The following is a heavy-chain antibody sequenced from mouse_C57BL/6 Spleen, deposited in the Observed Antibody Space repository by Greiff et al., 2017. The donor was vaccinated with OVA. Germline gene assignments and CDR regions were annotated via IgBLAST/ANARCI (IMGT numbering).Heavy chain of an antibody. D-gene: IGHD1-1*01. J-gene: IGHJ4*01. Sequence: VQLQQSGPELVTPGASVKISCKASGYSFTDYNLNWVKQSNGKSLEWIGVINPNYGTTSYNQKFKGKATLTVAQSSSTAYMQLNSLTSEDSAVYYGARQYYYGSSYYAMDYWGQGTSVTVSS. CDR3: ARQYYYGSSYYAMDY. CDR2: INPNYGTT. V-gene: IGHV1-39*01. CDR1: GYSFTDYN.